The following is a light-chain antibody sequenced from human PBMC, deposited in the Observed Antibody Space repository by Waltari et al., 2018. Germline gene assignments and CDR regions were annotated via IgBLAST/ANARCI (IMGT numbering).Light chain of an antibody. CDR1: QSVSSN. J-gene: IGKJ4*01. CDR3: QQYNNWPLT. Sequence: EIVITQSPATLSVSPGERATLSCRASQSVSSNLAWYQQKRGQAPRLLIYGASTRATGIPARFSGSGSGTEFTLTISSMQSEDFAVYYCQQYNNWPLTVGGGTKVEIK. CDR2: GAS. V-gene: IGKV3-15*01.